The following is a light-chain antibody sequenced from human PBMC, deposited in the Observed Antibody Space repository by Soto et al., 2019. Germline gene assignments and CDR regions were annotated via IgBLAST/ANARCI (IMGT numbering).Light chain of an antibody. V-gene: IGKV3-20*01. CDR2: GAS. J-gene: IGKJ1*01. CDR1: QSVSSSY. CDR3: QQYGSSPRT. Sequence: IVMTQSPATLSVSPGERATLSCRASQSVSSSYVAWYQQKPGQAPRLRISGASSRATGIPDRCSGRGSGTDVTLTISRLEPEDFAVYYCQQYGSSPRTFGQGTKVDI.